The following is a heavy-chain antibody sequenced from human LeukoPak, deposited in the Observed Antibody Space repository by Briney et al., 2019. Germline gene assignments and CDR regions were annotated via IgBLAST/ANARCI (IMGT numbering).Heavy chain of an antibody. D-gene: IGHD1-14*01. V-gene: IGHV3-53*01. CDR3: ARGVEPQAANTLAY. Sequence: GGSLRLSRAASGFTVITNDMTWVRQAPGKGLEWVSVHYSDGNTKYADSVQGRFTISRDNSKNTLYLEMNSLSPDDTAVYYCARGVEPQAANTLAYCGQGTLVTVSS. J-gene: IGHJ4*02. CDR2: HYSDGNT. CDR1: GFTVITND.